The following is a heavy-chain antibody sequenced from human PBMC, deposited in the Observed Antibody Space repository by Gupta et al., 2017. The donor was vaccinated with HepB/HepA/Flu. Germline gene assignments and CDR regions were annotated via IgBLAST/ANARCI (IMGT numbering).Heavy chain of an antibody. CDR3: ARDRVPWAFLERGYYYYGMDV. V-gene: IGHV3-30-3*01. Sequence: QVQLVESGGGVVQPGRSLRLSCAASGFTFSSYAMHWVRQAPGKGLEWVAVISYDGSNKYYADSVKGRFTISRDNSKNTLYLQMNSLRAEDTAVYYCARDRVPWAFLERGYYYYGMDVWGQGTTVTVSS. J-gene: IGHJ6*02. D-gene: IGHD3-3*01. CDR2: ISYDGSNK. CDR1: GFTFSSYA.